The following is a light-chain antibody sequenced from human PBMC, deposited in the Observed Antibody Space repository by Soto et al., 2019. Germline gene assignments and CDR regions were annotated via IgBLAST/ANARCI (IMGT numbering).Light chain of an antibody. CDR1: QSVSSSY. CDR3: QQYGSTQFT. CDR2: AAS. Sequence: EIVLTQSPGTLSLSPGERATLSCRGSQSVSSSYLAWYQQKPGQAPRLLIYAASSRATGIPDRFSGSATGTDFTLTTSRLEPEDFAVYYCQQYGSTQFTFGPGTKVDIK. V-gene: IGKV3-20*01. J-gene: IGKJ3*01.